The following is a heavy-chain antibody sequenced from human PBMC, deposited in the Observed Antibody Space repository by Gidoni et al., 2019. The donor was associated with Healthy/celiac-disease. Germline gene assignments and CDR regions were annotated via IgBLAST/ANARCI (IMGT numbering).Heavy chain of an antibody. CDR1: GFTFSSYA. J-gene: IGHJ2*01. V-gene: IGHV3-23*01. CDR2: ISGSGGST. CDR3: AKDALHDGSGKLYWYFDL. D-gene: IGHD3-10*01. Sequence: CAASGFTFSSYAMSWVRQAPGKGLEWVSAISGSGGSTYYADSVKGRFTISRDNSKNTLYLQMNSLRAEDTAVYYCAKDALHDGSGKLYWYFDLWGRGTLVTVSS.